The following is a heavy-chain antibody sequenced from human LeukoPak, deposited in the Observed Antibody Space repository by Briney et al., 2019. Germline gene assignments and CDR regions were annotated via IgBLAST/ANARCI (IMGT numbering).Heavy chain of an antibody. CDR2: IIPILGIA. J-gene: IGHJ4*02. CDR3: ARDPSDSSSWYPPDY. Sequence: WASVKVSCKASGGTFSSYAISWVRQAPGQGLEWMGRIIPILGIANYAQKFQGRVTITADKSTSTAYMELSSLRSEDTAVYYCARDPSDSSSWYPPDYWGQGTLVTVSS. CDR1: GGTFSSYA. D-gene: IGHD6-13*01. V-gene: IGHV1-69*04.